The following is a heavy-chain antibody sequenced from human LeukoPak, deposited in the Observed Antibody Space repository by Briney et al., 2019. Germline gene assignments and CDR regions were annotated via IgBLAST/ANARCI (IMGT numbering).Heavy chain of an antibody. J-gene: IGHJ4*02. CDR2: ISGSGGRT. V-gene: IGHV3-23*01. Sequence: GGSLRLSCAASGFTFSSYAMSWVRQAPGKGLEWVSAISGSGGRTYYVDPVKGRFTISRDNAKNTLYLQMNSLRAEDTAVYYCASRYTYQLLNSLFDYWGQGTLVTVSS. D-gene: IGHD2-2*01. CDR3: ASRYTYQLLNSLFDY. CDR1: GFTFSSYA.